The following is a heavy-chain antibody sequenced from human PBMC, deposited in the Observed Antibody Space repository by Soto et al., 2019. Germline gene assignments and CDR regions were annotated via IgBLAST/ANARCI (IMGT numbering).Heavy chain of an antibody. CDR1: GGTFSSYA. V-gene: IGHV1-69*01. CDR3: ARDRPALLLTYYGMDV. D-gene: IGHD2-15*01. CDR2: IIPIFGTT. Sequence: QVQLVQSGAEVKKPGSSVKVSCKASGGTFSSYAISWVRQAPGQGLEWMGGIIPIFGTTNYAQKFQGRVTITADESTSTAYMELSSLRSEDTAVYYCARDRPALLLTYYGMDVWGQGTTVTVSS. J-gene: IGHJ6*02.